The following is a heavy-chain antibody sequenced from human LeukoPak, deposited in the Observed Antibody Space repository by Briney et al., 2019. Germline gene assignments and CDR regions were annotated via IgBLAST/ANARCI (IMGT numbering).Heavy chain of an antibody. D-gene: IGHD3-22*01. CDR2: IYYSGST. Sequence: PSETLSLTCTVSGGSISSYYWSWIRQPPGKGLEWIGYIYYSGSTNYNPSLKSRVTISVDTSKNQFSQKLSSVTAADTAVYYCASSGYYYPLDYWGQGTLVTVSS. CDR3: ASSGYYYPLDY. V-gene: IGHV4-59*01. J-gene: IGHJ4*02. CDR1: GGSISSYY.